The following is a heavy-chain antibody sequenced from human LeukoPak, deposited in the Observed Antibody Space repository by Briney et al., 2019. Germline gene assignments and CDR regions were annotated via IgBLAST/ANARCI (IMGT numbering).Heavy chain of an antibody. J-gene: IGHJ1*01. CDR1: GFTFSSYA. V-gene: IGHV3-21*04. D-gene: IGHD3-10*01. CDR2: IGATSNDM. CDR3: ARQPFGPGTYLQY. Sequence: GGSLRLSCAASGFTFSSYAMSWVRQAPGKGLEWVSSIGATSNDMKYIDSVKGRFTISRDNAKNSLYLQMNSLRAEDTAVYYCARQPFGPGTYLQYWGQGTLVIVSS.